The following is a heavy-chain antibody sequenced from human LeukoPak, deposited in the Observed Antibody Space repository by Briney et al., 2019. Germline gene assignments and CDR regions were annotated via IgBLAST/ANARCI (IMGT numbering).Heavy chain of an antibody. D-gene: IGHD3-22*01. CDR2: IRSSGTTI. V-gene: IGHV3-11*04. J-gene: IGHJ4*02. CDR3: AREGYYDSSGYHLDY. Sequence: GGSLRLSCVASGSTFSDYYMSWIRQAPGKGLEWVSYIRSSGTTIHYADSVKGRFTISRDNAKNSLYLQMNSLRAEDTAVYYCAREGYYDSSGYHLDYWGQGTLVTVSS. CDR1: GSTFSDYY.